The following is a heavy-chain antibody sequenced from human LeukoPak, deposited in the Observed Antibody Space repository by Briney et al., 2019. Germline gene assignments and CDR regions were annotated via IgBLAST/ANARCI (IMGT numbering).Heavy chain of an antibody. D-gene: IGHD3-3*01. J-gene: IGHJ4*02. CDR1: GGSFSGYY. Sequence: PSETLSLTCAVYGGSFSGYYWSWIRQPPGKGLEWMGEINHSGSTNYNPPLKSRVTISVDTSKNQFSLKLSSVTAADTAVYYCARAAPYDFWSGYYNFDYWGQGTLVTVSS. CDR3: ARAAPYDFWSGYYNFDY. CDR2: INHSGST. V-gene: IGHV4-34*01.